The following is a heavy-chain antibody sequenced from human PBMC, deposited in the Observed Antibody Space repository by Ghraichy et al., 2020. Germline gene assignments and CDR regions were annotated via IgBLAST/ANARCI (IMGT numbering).Heavy chain of an antibody. V-gene: IGHV3-30*03. D-gene: IGHD3-16*01. CDR2: ISYDGTNK. CDR1: GFTFSSYG. CDR3: ARDWGSDSVFDY. Sequence: GGSLRLSCAASGFTFSSYGMHWVRQAPGKGLEWVAVISYDGTNKYYADSVKGRFTISRDNSKNTLYLQMNSLTEDTAVYYCARDWGSDSVFDYWGQGTLVTVSS. J-gene: IGHJ4*02.